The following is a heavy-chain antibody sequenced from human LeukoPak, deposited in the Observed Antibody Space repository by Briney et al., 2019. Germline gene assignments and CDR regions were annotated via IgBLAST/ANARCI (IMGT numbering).Heavy chain of an antibody. Sequence: SETLSLTCTVSGGSISSGSYYWGWIRQPPVKELEWIGSLSYSGTTYYNPSLKSRVTISVDTSKNQLSLELTSVTAADTAVYYCARHRRTTAYSSLDYWGQGTLVIVSS. V-gene: IGHV4-39*01. D-gene: IGHD2/OR15-2a*01. CDR1: GGSISSGSYY. CDR2: LSYSGTT. J-gene: IGHJ4*02. CDR3: ARHRRTTAYSSLDY.